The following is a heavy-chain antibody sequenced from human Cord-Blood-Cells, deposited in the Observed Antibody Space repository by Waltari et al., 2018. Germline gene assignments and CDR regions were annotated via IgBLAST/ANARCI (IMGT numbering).Heavy chain of an antibody. V-gene: IGHV4-34*01. J-gene: IGHJ4*02. CDR1: GGSFSGYY. Sequence: QVQLQQWGAGLLKPSETLSLTCAVYGGSFSGYYWSWIRQPPGKGLELIGEINHSGSTNYNPSLKSRVTISVDTSKNQFSLKLSSVTAADTAVYYCARVPASTVVTDYWGQGTLVTVSS. CDR2: INHSGST. CDR3: ARVPASTVVTDY. D-gene: IGHD4-17*01.